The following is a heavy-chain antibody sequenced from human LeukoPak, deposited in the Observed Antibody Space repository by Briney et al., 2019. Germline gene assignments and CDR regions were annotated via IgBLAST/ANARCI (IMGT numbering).Heavy chain of an antibody. D-gene: IGHD2-2*02. CDR2: MNPNSGNT. CDR3: ARGDFLSSTSCYTCGDGPYYYYYMDV. CDR1: GYTFTSYV. V-gene: IGHV1-8*03. Sequence: ASVKVSCKASGYTFTSYVINWVRQATGQGREWMGWMNPNSGNTGYAQKFQGRVTITRNTSISTAYMELSSLRSEDTAVYYCARGDFLSSTSCYTCGDGPYYYYYMDVWGKGTTVTVSS. J-gene: IGHJ6*03.